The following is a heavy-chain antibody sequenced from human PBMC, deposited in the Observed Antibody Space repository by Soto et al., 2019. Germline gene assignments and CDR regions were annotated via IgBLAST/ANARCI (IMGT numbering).Heavy chain of an antibody. D-gene: IGHD1-1*01. CDR2: IRSEASGGTT. CDR3: TTDWNRKPDY. Sequence: EAQLVEFGGGTVKPGGSLRLSCVASGFTFNNAWMSWVLQAPGKGLECVGRIRSEASGGTTDYIAPVKGRFIISRDDSKNTLYLQMDSLKTEDTAVYYCTTDWNRKPDYGGKGALVTVAS. J-gene: IGHJ4*02. V-gene: IGHV3-15*01. CDR1: GFTFNNAW.